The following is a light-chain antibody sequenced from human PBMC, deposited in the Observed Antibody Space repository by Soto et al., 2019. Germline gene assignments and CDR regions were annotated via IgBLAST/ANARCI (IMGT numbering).Light chain of an antibody. Sequence: EIVLTQSPGTLSLSPGERATLSCRASQSVSRYLAWYQQKPGQAPRLLIYGASSRATGIPDRFSGSGSGTDFTLTISRLEPEDFAVYYCLQYGSSPWTFGQGTKVEIK. V-gene: IGKV3-20*01. CDR2: GAS. J-gene: IGKJ1*01. CDR3: LQYGSSPWT. CDR1: QSVSRY.